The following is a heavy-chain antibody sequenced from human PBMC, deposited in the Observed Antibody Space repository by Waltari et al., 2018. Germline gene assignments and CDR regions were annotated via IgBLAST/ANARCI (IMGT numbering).Heavy chain of an antibody. CDR2: ISPGGTDK. Sequence: EVKMVESGGALVQPGGSLRLSCIASGFSFGSYWLTWVRQAPGKGLEGLAKISPGGTDKYYRDYREGRFTISRDNAKSSLYLQMDSLTADDTAFYYCARAPLATIVGNYFDSWGQGALVTVS. V-gene: IGHV3-7*04. CDR1: GFSFGSYW. J-gene: IGHJ4*02. CDR3: ARAPLATIVGNYFDS. D-gene: IGHD5-12*01.